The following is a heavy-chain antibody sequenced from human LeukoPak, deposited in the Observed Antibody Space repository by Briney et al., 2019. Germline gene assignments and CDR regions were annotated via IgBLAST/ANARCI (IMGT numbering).Heavy chain of an antibody. CDR1: GGSISSYY. CDR2: IYYSGST. V-gene: IGHV4-59*08. J-gene: IGHJ3*02. Sequence: SETLSLTCTVSGGSISSYYWSRIRQPPGKGLEWIGYIYYSGSTNYNPSLKSRVTISVDTSKNQFSLKLSSVTAADTAVYYCARGSGWYPGADDAFDIWGQGTMVTVSS. CDR3: ARGSGWYPGADDAFDI. D-gene: IGHD6-19*01.